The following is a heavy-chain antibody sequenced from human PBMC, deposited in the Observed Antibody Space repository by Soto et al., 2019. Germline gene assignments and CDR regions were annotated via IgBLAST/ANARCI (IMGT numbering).Heavy chain of an antibody. D-gene: IGHD2-15*01. J-gene: IGHJ4*02. Sequence: SETLSLTCTVSGGSIYRSGYYLGWIRQPPGRGLEWIGNIDYNGVTYSNPSLKSRVTISRDTSKNQFSLKLTSVTAADTALYYCGKVLVGATGHTDSDSWGPGTLVTVSS. CDR3: GKVLVGATGHTDSDS. V-gene: IGHV4-39*01. CDR1: GGSIYRSGYY. CDR2: IDYNGVT.